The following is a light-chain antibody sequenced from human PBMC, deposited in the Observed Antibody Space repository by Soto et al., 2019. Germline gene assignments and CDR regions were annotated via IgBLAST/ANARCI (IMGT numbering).Light chain of an antibody. J-gene: IGLJ1*01. CDR2: RNN. CDR1: ISNIGSNY. CDR3: AAWDDSLSGSYV. Sequence: QSVLTQPPSASGTPGQRVTISCSGSISNIGSNYVFWYQQLPGTAPKLLIYRNNKRPSGVPDRFSGSESGTSASLAISGLRSEDEADYYCAAWDDSLSGSYVFGTGTKLTVL. V-gene: IGLV1-47*01.